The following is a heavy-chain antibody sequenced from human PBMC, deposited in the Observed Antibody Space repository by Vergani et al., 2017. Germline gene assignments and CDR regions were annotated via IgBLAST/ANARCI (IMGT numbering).Heavy chain of an antibody. CDR3: GRVADFYGLGSRLLDL. D-gene: IGHD3-10*01. Sequence: LQLQESGPGLMKPSETLSLTCTVSGGSMSGYYWSWIRQPPGKELEWIGYMYHSGSTNYNPSLETRVTISGDASKNQFSLKLNSVTAADTAVYYCGRVADFYGLGSRLLDLWGQGILVTVSS. J-gene: IGHJ5*02. CDR2: MYHSGST. CDR1: GGSMSGYY. V-gene: IGHV4-59*01.